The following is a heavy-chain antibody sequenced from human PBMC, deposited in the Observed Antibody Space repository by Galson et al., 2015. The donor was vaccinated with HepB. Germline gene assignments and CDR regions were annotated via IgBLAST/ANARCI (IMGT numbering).Heavy chain of an antibody. CDR1: GYTFTSYY. J-gene: IGHJ6*03. V-gene: IGHV1-46*03. CDR3: AREGVVAEERHTDYYYYMDV. CDR2: INPSGGST. Sequence: SVKVSCKASGYTFTSYYMHWVRQAPGQGLEWMGIINPSGGSTSYAQKFQGRVTMTRDTSTSTVYMELSSLRSEDTAVYYCAREGVVAEERHTDYYYYMDVWGKGTTVTVSS. D-gene: IGHD2-15*01.